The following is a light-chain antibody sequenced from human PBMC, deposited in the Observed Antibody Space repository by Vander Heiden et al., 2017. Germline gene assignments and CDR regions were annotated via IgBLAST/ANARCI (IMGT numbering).Light chain of an antibody. V-gene: IGLV3-1*01. CDR3: QAWDSSNYV. CDR1: KLGDKY. J-gene: IGLJ1*01. CDR2: QDS. Sequence: YELSQSPPAPVSPGPPASITCSGDKLGDKYARWHRQKPGQPPLPLIFQDSKRPSGIPERFSGSNSGNTATLTISGTQAMDEADYYCQAWDSSNYVFGTGTKVTVL.